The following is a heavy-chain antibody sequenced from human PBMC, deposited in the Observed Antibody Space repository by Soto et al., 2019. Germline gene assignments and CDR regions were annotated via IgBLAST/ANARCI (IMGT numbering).Heavy chain of an antibody. CDR2: IYYSGST. CDR1: GGSISSYY. J-gene: IGHJ4*02. Sequence: SETLSLTCTVSGGSISSYYWSWIRQPPGKGLEWIGYIYYSGSTNYNPSLKSRVTISVDTSKNQFSLKLSSVTAADTAVYYCARNEYDFWSGYYTHYFEYWGQGTLVTVSS. CDR3: ARNEYDFWSGYYTHYFEY. D-gene: IGHD3-3*01. V-gene: IGHV4-59*01.